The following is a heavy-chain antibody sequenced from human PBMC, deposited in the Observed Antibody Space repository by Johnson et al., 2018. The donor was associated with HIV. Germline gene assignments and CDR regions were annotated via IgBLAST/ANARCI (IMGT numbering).Heavy chain of an antibody. V-gene: IGHV3-7*01. CDR3: AKEGGELLLDAFDI. J-gene: IGHJ3*02. CDR2: IKQDGSEK. Sequence: VQLVESGGGLVQPGGSLRLSCAASGFTFSSYWMSWVRQAPGKGLEWVANIKQDGSEKYYVDSVKGRFTISRDNSKNTLYLQMNSLRAEDTAVYYCAKEGGELLLDAFDIWGQGTMVTVSS. CDR1: GFTFSSYW. D-gene: IGHD1-26*01.